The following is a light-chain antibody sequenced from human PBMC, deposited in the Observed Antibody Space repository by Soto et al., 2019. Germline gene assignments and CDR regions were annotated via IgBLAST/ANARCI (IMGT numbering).Light chain of an antibody. Sequence: QSALTQPPSMSAAPGQKVTISCSGSSSNIGNNYVSWYQQLPGTAPKLLIYDNNKRPSGIPDRFSGSKSGTSATLGITGLQTGDEADYYCGTWDSGPNISVVFGGGTKLTVL. J-gene: IGLJ2*01. CDR1: SSNIGNNY. CDR3: GTWDSGPNISVV. CDR2: DNN. V-gene: IGLV1-51*01.